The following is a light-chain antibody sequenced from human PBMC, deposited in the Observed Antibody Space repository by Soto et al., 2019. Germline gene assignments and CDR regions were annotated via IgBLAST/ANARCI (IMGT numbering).Light chain of an antibody. Sequence: EIVLTQSPGTMSLSPGERATLSCRASQSVSSTYLAWYQQKPGQAPRLLIYGASSRATGIPDRFSGGGSGTDFTLTISRVATEDFAVYYCQPCGSSPWTFGQGTKVEIK. J-gene: IGKJ1*01. V-gene: IGKV3-20*01. CDR2: GAS. CDR3: QPCGSSPWT. CDR1: QSVSSTY.